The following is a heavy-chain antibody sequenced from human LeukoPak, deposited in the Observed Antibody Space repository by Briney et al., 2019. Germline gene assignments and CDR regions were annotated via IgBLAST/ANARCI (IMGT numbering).Heavy chain of an antibody. CDR1: GFTFSSYA. CDR3: AKQLGYFDY. D-gene: IGHD5-24*01. Sequence: PGGSLRLSCAASGFTFSSYAMGWVRQAPGKGLEWVSGISGSGGSTYYADSVKGRFTISRDNSKNRLNLQMNSLRAEDTAVYYCAKQLGYFDYWGQGILDTVSS. J-gene: IGHJ4*02. CDR2: ISGSGGST. V-gene: IGHV3-23*01.